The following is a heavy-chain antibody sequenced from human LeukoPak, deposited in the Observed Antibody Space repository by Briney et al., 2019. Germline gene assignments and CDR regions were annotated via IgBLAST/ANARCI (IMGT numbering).Heavy chain of an antibody. CDR3: ARGTPARGIVVVPAAIH. CDR2: IYSGGST. J-gene: IGHJ4*02. Sequence: PGGSLRLSCAASGFTVSSNYMSWVRQAPGKGLEWVSAIYSGGSTYYADSVKGRFTISRDNSKNKLYLQMNSLRAEDTAVYYCARGTPARGIVVVPAAIHWGQGTLVTVSS. V-gene: IGHV3-66*02. CDR1: GFTVSSNY. D-gene: IGHD2-2*01.